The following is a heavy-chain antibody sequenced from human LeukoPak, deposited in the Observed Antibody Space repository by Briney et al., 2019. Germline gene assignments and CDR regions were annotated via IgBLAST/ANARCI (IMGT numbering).Heavy chain of an antibody. CDR1: GGSISSYY. Sequence: SETLSLTCTVSGGSISSYYWSWIRQPAGKGLEWIGRIYTSGSTNYNPSLKSRVTMSADTSKNQFSLKLSSVTAADTAVYYCAREPWGYCGGDCYHAFDIWGQGTMVTVSS. CDR3: AREPWGYCGGDCYHAFDI. D-gene: IGHD2-21*02. CDR2: IYTSGST. J-gene: IGHJ3*02. V-gene: IGHV4-4*07.